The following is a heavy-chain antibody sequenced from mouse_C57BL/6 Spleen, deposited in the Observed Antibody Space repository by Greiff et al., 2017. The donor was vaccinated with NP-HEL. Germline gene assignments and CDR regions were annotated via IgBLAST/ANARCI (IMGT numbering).Heavy chain of an antibody. CDR3: ARDYYYGSSYGWYFDV. V-gene: IGHV1-72*01. D-gene: IGHD1-1*01. J-gene: IGHJ1*03. Sequence: QVQLKQPGAELVKPGASVKLSCKASGYTFTSYWMHWVKQRPGRGLEWIGRIDPNSGGTKYNEKFKSKATLTVDKPSSTAYMQLSSLTSEDSAVYYCARDYYYGSSYGWYFDVWGTGTTVTVSS. CDR1: GYTFTSYW. CDR2: IDPNSGGT.